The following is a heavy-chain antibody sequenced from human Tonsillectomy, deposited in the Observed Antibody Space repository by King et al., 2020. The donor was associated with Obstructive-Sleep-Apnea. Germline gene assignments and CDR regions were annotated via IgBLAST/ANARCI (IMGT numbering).Heavy chain of an antibody. CDR2: IISGGKT. V-gene: IGHV3-23*04. CDR1: GFTFSSYA. J-gene: IGHJ4*02. Sequence: VQLVESGGGLVQPGGSLKLSCVTSGFTFSSYAMSWVRQAPGKGLEWVSSIISGGKTYYADSVKGRFTISPDNSKNTLYLQMNSLRAEDTAVYYCAKDIGTTVTRDYWGQGTLVTVS. D-gene: IGHD4-17*01. CDR3: AKDIGTTVTRDY.